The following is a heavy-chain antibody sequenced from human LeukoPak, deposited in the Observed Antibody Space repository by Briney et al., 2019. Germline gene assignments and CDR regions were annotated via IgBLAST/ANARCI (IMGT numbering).Heavy chain of an antibody. CDR2: ISGSGGST. CDR1: GFTFSSYA. V-gene: IGHV3-23*01. D-gene: IGHD3-3*01. Sequence: PGGSLRLSCAASGFTFSSYAMSWVRQAPGKGLEWVSAISGSGGSTYYADSVKGRFTISRDNSKNTLYLQMNSLRAEDTAVYYCAKDNGGITWIFGVFDYWGQGTLVTVSS. CDR3: AKDNGGITWIFGVFDY. J-gene: IGHJ4*02.